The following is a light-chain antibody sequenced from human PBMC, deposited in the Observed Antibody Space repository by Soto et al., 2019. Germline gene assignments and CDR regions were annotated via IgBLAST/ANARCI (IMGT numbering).Light chain of an antibody. V-gene: IGKV1-8*01. Sequence: AIRMTQSPSSFSASTGDRVTISCWASQDIGTSLAWYQQKPGKAPKLLISGASTLQIGVPSRFSGSGSGTDFTLTINSLQSEDFATYLCQHFYTHPPTFGQGTKVE. CDR2: GAS. CDR1: QDIGTS. J-gene: IGKJ1*01. CDR3: QHFYTHPPT.